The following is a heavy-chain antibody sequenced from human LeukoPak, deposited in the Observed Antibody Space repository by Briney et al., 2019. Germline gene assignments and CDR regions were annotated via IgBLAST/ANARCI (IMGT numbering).Heavy chain of an antibody. V-gene: IGHV4-59*11. Sequence: SGTLSLTCTVSGGSLSGHFWSWFRRPPGKGLENVGYIHSSGSTNHNPSYKSRVSVSLEMSKIQFSLSFSSVTAADTAVYYCARDPGDTDWYNFDFWGQGILVTVSS. CDR1: GGSLSGHF. D-gene: IGHD3-9*01. CDR2: IHSSGST. J-gene: IGHJ4*02. CDR3: ARDPGDTDWYNFDF.